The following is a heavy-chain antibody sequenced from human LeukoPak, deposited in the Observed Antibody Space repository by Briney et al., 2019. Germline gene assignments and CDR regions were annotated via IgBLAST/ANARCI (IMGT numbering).Heavy chain of an antibody. V-gene: IGHV3-30*02. J-gene: IGHJ6*03. CDR1: GFSFRNYG. CDR2: IRVDESNR. D-gene: IGHD2-15*01. Sequence: PGGSLRLSCAASGFSFRNYGIHWVRQAPGKGLEWVAFIRVDESNRSYADSVKGRITISRDNSKNTLSLQMNSLRVEDTAVYYCAEQMVEGHHYYYMDVWGKGTSVTVSS. CDR3: AEQMVEGHHYYYMDV.